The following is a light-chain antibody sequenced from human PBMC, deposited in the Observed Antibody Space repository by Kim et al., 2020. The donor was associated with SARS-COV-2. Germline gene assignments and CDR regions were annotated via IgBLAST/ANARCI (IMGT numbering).Light chain of an antibody. CDR2: GAS. CDR1: QSVSSSY. V-gene: IGKV3-20*01. CDR3: QQYDSSPLT. J-gene: IGKJ4*01. Sequence: EIVLTQSPGTLSLSPGERATLSCRASQSVSSSYLAWYQQKPGQAPRLLIYGASSRATGIPDRFSGSGSGTDFTLTISRLEPEDFAVYYCQQYDSSPLTFGGGTKLEI.